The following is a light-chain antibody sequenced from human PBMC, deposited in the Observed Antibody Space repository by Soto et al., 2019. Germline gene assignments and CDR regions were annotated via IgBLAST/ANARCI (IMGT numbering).Light chain of an antibody. CDR3: QQYNKWPLT. CDR2: GTS. Sequence: EIVMTQSPATLSESPGVRATLSCRASQSVSSNLAWYQQKRGQAPRLLIYGTSTRATGIPARFSGSGSGTEFTLTISSLQSEDFAVYYCQQYNKWPLTFGGGTKVEIK. J-gene: IGKJ4*01. V-gene: IGKV3-15*01. CDR1: QSVSSN.